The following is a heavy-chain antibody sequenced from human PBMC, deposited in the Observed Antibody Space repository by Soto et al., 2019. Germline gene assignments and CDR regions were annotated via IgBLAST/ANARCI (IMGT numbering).Heavy chain of an antibody. CDR1: GFTFSSYG. V-gene: IGHV3-33*01. J-gene: IGHJ5*02. CDR2: IWYDGSNK. CDR3: AREEIRIFGVVRRWFDP. D-gene: IGHD3-3*01. Sequence: LRLSCAASGFTFSSYGMHWVRQAPGKGLEWVAVIWYDGSNKYYADSVKGRFTISRDNSKNTLYLQMNSLRAEDTAVYYCAREEIRIFGVVRRWFDPWGQGTLVTVSS.